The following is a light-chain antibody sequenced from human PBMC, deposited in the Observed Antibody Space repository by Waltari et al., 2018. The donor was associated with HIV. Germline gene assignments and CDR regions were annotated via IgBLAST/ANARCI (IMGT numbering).Light chain of an antibody. CDR2: WAS. Sequence: DIVMIQSPDSLTVSLGEGATINCKSRQSILYIANNKNYLTWYQQKPGQSPKRLIYWASTRESGVPDRFSGSGSGPDFTLTISSLQAEDVAVYECQQYYSTPGTFGPGTKVEI. CDR1: QSILYIANNKNY. J-gene: IGKJ1*01. V-gene: IGKV4-1*01. CDR3: QQYYSTPGT.